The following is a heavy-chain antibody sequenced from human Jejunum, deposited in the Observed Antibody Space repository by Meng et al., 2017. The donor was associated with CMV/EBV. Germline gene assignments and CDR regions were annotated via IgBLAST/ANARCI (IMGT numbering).Heavy chain of an antibody. CDR3: AKAYCGNGVCYLFEH. Sequence: EVQLLESGGGLVQPXGSLRLSCAASGFTFSDFAMSWVRQAPGKGLEWVSGISDSGGNTYYAESVKGRFTISRGISKNTLYLQMNSLRTEDTAVYYCAKAYCGNGVCYLFEHWGQGTLVTVSS. CDR1: GFTFSDFA. CDR2: ISDSGGNT. D-gene: IGHD2-8*01. J-gene: IGHJ4*02. V-gene: IGHV3-23*01.